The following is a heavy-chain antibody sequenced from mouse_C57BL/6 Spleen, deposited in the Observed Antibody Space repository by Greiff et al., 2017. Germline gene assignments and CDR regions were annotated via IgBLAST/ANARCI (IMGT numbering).Heavy chain of an antibody. V-gene: IGHV1-82*01. D-gene: IGHD1-1*01. Sequence: QVQLKESGPELVKPGASVKISCKASGYAFSSSWMNWVKQRPGKGLEWIGRIYPGDGDTNYNGKFKGKATLTADKSSSTAYMQLSSLTSEDSAVYFCARTRSYGDYYAMDYWGQGTSVTVSS. CDR1: GYAFSSSW. CDR3: ARTRSYGDYYAMDY. CDR2: IYPGDGDT. J-gene: IGHJ4*01.